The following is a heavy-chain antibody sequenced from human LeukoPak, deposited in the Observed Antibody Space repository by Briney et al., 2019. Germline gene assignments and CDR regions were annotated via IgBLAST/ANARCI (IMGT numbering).Heavy chain of an antibody. Sequence: PGGSLRLSCAASGFTFSSYSMNWVRQAPGKGLEWVSGISWNSGSIGYADSVKGRFTISRDNAKNSLYLQMNSLRAEDTALYYCAKEYYDFWSGYYTDYYYYMDVWGKGTTVTVSS. D-gene: IGHD3-3*01. V-gene: IGHV3-9*01. J-gene: IGHJ6*03. CDR1: GFTFSSYS. CDR3: AKEYYDFWSGYYTDYYYYMDV. CDR2: ISWNSGSI.